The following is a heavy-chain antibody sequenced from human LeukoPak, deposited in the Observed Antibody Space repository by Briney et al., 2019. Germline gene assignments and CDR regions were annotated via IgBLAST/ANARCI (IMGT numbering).Heavy chain of an antibody. V-gene: IGHV1-69*01. CDR1: GGTFSSYA. J-gene: IGHJ4*02. CDR3: ARDYYGSGSYYKPFDY. D-gene: IGHD3-10*01. CDR2: INPIFGTA. Sequence: SVKVSCKASGGTFSSYAISWVRQAPGQGLEWMGGINPIFGTANYAQKFQGRVTITADESTSTAYMELSSLRSEDTAVYYCARDYYGSGSYYKPFDYWGQGTLVTVSS.